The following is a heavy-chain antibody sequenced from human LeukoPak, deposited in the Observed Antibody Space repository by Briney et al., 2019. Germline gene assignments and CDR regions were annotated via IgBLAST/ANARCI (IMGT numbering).Heavy chain of an antibody. D-gene: IGHD3-10*01. CDR2: ISGSGGST. Sequence: GGSLRLSCAASGFTFSSYAMSWVRQAPGKGLEWVSAISGSGGSTYYADSVKGRFTISRDNSKNTLYLQMSSLRAEDTAVYYCATGRVRGVINDYYYYMDVWGKGTTVTVSS. CDR3: ATGRVRGVINDYYYYMDV. V-gene: IGHV3-23*01. J-gene: IGHJ6*03. CDR1: GFTFSSYA.